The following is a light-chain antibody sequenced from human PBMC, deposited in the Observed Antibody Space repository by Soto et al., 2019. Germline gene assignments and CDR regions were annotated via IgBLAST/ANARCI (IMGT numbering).Light chain of an antibody. Sequence: QSALTQPASVSGSPGQSITISCTGTSSDIGYYDFVSWYQQHPDKAPKVIIYNVSYRPSGVSNRFSGSKSGNTASLTISGLQAEDEGDYYCSSYTTSNTVIIGGGSTLTVL. J-gene: IGLJ2*01. V-gene: IGLV2-14*03. CDR2: NVS. CDR1: SSDIGYYDF. CDR3: SSYTTSNTVI.